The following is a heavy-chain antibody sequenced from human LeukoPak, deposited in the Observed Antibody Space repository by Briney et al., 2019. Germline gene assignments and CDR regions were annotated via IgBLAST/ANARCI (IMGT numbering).Heavy chain of an antibody. CDR3: ARERYYYGSGSPDY. V-gene: IGHV4-4*07. Sequence: SETLSRTCTGSGGSISSYYWSWILQPAGKGLEWIGRIYTSGSTNYNPSLKSRVTMSVDTSKNQFSLKLSSVTAADTAVYYCARERYYYGSGSPDYWGQGTLVTVSS. D-gene: IGHD3-10*01. J-gene: IGHJ4*02. CDR1: GGSISSYY. CDR2: IYTSGST.